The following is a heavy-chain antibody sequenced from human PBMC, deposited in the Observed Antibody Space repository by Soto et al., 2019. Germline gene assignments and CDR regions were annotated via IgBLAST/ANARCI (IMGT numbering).Heavy chain of an antibody. D-gene: IGHD3-22*01. CDR3: ARFGYYYDSSGYPEYFQH. Sequence: PGESLKISCKGSGYSFTSYWIGWVRQMPGKGLEWMGIIYPGDSDTRYSPSFQGQVTISADKSISTAYLQWSSLKASDTAMYYCARFGYYYDSSGYPEYFQHWGQGTLVTVSS. V-gene: IGHV5-51*01. CDR1: GYSFTSYW. CDR2: IYPGDSDT. J-gene: IGHJ1*01.